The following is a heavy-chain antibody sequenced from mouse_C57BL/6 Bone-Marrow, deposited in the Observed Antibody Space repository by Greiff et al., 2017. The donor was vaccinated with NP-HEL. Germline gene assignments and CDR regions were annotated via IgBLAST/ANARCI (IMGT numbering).Heavy chain of an antibody. CDR1: GYSFTSYY. V-gene: IGHV1-66*01. D-gene: IGHD1-1*01. Sequence: VQLKESGPELVKPGASVKISCKASGYSFTSYYIHWVKQRPGQGLEWIGWIYPGSGNTKYNEKFKGKATLTADTSSSTAYMQLSSLTSEDSAVYYCAITTVVAYYFDYWGQGTTLTVSS. CDR3: AITTVVAYYFDY. J-gene: IGHJ2*01. CDR2: IYPGSGNT.